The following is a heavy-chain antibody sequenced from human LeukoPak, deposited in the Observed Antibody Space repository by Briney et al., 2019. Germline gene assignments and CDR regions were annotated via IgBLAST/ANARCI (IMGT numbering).Heavy chain of an antibody. Sequence: GESLRLSCAASGFTFSSYSMNWVRQAPGKGLEWVAVISYDGSNKYYADSVKGRFTISRDNSKNTMYLQMNSLRTEDTAVYYCARANSGRDDSLDVWGQGTTVTVSS. CDR2: ISYDGSNK. D-gene: IGHD1-26*01. J-gene: IGHJ6*02. V-gene: IGHV3-30*03. CDR3: ARANSGRDDSLDV. CDR1: GFTFSSYS.